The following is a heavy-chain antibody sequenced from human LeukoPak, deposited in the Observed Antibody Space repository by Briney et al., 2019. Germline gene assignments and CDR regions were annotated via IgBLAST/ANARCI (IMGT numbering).Heavy chain of an antibody. D-gene: IGHD3-22*01. Sequence: SVKVSCKASGGTFSSYAISWVRQAPGQGLEWMGRIIPILGIANYAQKFQGRVTITADKSTSTAYMELSSLRSEDTAVYYCAGGDNYYDSSGYPGLSYDYWGQGTLVTVSS. CDR1: GGTFSSYA. CDR2: IIPILGIA. CDR3: AGGDNYYDSSGYPGLSYDY. V-gene: IGHV1-69*04. J-gene: IGHJ4*02.